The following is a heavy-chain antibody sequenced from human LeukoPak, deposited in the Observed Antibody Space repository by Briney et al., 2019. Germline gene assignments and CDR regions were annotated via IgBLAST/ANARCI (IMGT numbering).Heavy chain of an antibody. D-gene: IGHD1-20*01. V-gene: IGHV4-39*01. J-gene: IGHJ4*02. CDR2: IYYSGST. CDR1: GGSISSSSYY. CDR3: ARGPILTGTRYYFDY. Sequence: SETLSLTCTVSGGSISSSSYYWGWTRQPPGKGLEWIGSIYYSGSTYYNPSLKSRVTISVDTSKNQFSLKLSSVTAADTAVYYCARGPILTGTRYYFDYWGQGTLVTVSS.